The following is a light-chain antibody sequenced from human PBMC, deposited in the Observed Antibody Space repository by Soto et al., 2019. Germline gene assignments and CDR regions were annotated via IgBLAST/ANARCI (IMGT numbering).Light chain of an antibody. V-gene: IGKV3-15*01. CDR1: QSVSNN. CDR3: QQSNNWPLT. Sequence: EIVMSRSPATLSVSLGETATISCRASQSVSNNVAWYQQKPGQAPRLLIYGASNRATGVPARFSGSGSGTEFTLTISSLQSEDFAVYFCQQSNNWPLTFGGGTKVDIK. J-gene: IGKJ4*01. CDR2: GAS.